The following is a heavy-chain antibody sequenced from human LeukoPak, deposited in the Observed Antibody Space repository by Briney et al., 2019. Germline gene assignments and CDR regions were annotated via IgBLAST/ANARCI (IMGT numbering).Heavy chain of an antibody. D-gene: IGHD6-13*01. CDR2: IWYDGSNQ. J-gene: IGHJ3*01. CDR1: GFTFSNYG. CDR3: ARDLSSSWSPGV. V-gene: IGHV3-33*01. Sequence: GGSLRLSCITSGFTFSNYGFHWVRQAPGKGLEWAAAIWYDGSNQYYPDSVKGRFTVSRDNSKNTIYLQMNSLRIEDTAMYYCARDLSSSWSPGVWGQGAMVSVSS.